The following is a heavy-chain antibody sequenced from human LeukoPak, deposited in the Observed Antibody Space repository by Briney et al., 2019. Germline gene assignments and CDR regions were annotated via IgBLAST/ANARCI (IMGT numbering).Heavy chain of an antibody. CDR3: ATDRKVGTWDPRFNY. CDR1: GFTFSDYW. J-gene: IGHJ4*02. CDR2: IRQDDSGK. D-gene: IGHD4-23*01. V-gene: IGHV3-7*01. Sequence: GGSLRLSCSASGFTFSDYWMMWVRQAPGKGLEWVGNIRQDDSGKNYADSVKGRFTISRDNAKSSLYLQMNSLRAEDTAIYYCATDRKVGTWDPRFNYWGQGTLVTVSS.